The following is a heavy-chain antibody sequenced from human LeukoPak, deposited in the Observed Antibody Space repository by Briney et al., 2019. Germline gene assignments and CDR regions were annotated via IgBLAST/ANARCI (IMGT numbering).Heavy chain of an antibody. CDR2: IYHSGSI. Sequence: SETLSLTCAVSGYSISSGYYWGWIRQPPGKGLEWIGSIYHSGSIYYNPSLKSRVTISVDTSKNQFSLKLSSVTAADTAVYYCARDRPTVTTRTGYYGVDVWGKGTTVTVSS. J-gene: IGHJ6*04. CDR1: GYSISSGYY. D-gene: IGHD4-17*01. V-gene: IGHV4-38-2*02. CDR3: ARDRPTVTTRTGYYGVDV.